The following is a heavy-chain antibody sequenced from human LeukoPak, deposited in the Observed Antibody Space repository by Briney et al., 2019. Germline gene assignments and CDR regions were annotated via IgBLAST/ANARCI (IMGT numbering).Heavy chain of an antibody. D-gene: IGHD3-22*01. V-gene: IGHV4-59*08. CDR2: ISSSGST. CDR1: GGSISSYY. J-gene: IGHJ4*02. Sequence: SETLSLTCTVSGGSISSYYWSWIRQPPGKGLEWIAYISSSGSTYYNPSLKSRVTMSADTSKNQFSLKLTSVTAADTAVFYCARHSSDWPFDYWGQGTLVTVSS. CDR3: ARHSSDWPFDY.